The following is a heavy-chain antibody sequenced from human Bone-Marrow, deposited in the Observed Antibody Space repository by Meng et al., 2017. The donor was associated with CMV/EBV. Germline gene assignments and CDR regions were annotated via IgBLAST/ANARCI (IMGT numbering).Heavy chain of an antibody. D-gene: IGHD2-2*01. J-gene: IGHJ6*02. Sequence: SETLSLTCSVSGSYISNGYYWGWIRQPPGKGLEWIGNIYYSGTTYYNPSLKSRVTMSVDTSKNQFSLQLSSVTAAETALYFCATVRAVCTSTSCSHVAIDVWGQGNAVTVSS. CDR3: ATVRAVCTSTSCSHVAIDV. V-gene: IGHV4-38-2*02. CDR1: GSYISNGYY. CDR2: IYYSGTT.